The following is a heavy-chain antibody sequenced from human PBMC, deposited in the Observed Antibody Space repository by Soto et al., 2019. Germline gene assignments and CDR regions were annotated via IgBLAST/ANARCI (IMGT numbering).Heavy chain of an antibody. D-gene: IGHD2-2*01. CDR3: ARGSIYGVVVPAAMGYFNY. CDR2: INHSGST. Sequence: PSETLSLTCAVYGGSFSGYYWSWIRQPPGKGLEWIGEINHSGSTNYNPSLKSRVTISVDTSKNQFSLKLSSVTAADTAVYYCARGSIYGVVVPAAMGYFNYWGQGTLVTVSS. CDR1: GGSFSGYY. J-gene: IGHJ4*02. V-gene: IGHV4-34*01.